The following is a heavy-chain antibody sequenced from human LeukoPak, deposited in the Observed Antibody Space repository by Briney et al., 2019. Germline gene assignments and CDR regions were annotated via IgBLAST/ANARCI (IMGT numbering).Heavy chain of an antibody. CDR1: GYTFTSYG. V-gene: IGHV1-18*04. J-gene: IGHJ5*02. CDR3: ARVGSSSWYSRFDP. D-gene: IGHD6-13*01. Sequence: ASVKVSCKASGYTFTSYGISWVRRAPGQGLEWMGWISAYNGNTTYAQKLQGRVTMTTDTSTSTAYMELSSLRSEDTAVYYCARVGSSSWYSRFDPWGQGTLVTVSS. CDR2: ISAYNGNT.